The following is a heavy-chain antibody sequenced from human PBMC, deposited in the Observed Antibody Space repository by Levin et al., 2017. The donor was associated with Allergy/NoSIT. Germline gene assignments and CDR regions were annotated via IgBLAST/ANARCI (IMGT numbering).Heavy chain of an antibody. Sequence: GGSLRLSCAASGFNVNTNYMIWFRQAPGKGLEWVSLIYGGGITYYADSVKGRFTISRNNSKNTLHLQMNSLRGEDTAVYYCAREVSFGDLAAGYWGQGTLVTVSS. CDR1: GFNVNTNY. D-gene: IGHD4-17*01. CDR2: IYGGGIT. CDR3: AREVSFGDLAAGY. V-gene: IGHV3-53*01. J-gene: IGHJ4*02.